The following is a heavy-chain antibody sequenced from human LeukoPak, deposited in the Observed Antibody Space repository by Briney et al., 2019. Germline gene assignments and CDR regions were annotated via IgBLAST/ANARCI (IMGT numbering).Heavy chain of an antibody. V-gene: IGHV1-2*04. J-gene: IGHJ1*01. Sequence: ASLQVSCKASGYSFTDYYIHWVRQVPGQGLEWMGWINPFSGGTKYAQKFQGWVTMTRDTSISTAYMELSRLTSDDTAVYYCARDAGYCSSTSCHKYFQHWGQGTLVTVSS. D-gene: IGHD2-2*02. CDR1: GYSFTDYY. CDR3: ARDAGYCSSTSCHKYFQH. CDR2: INPFSGGT.